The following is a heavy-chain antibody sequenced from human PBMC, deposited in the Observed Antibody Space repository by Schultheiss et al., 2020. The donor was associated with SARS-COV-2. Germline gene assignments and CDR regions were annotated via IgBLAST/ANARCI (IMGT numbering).Heavy chain of an antibody. D-gene: IGHD4-23*01. Sequence: GGSLRLSCTASGFTFSTYPMHWVRQAPGKGLEWVAVISYDGSNKYYADSVKGRFTISRDNSKNTLYLQMNSLRAEDTAVYYCAREPVATVVTRYYYYGMDVWGQGTTVTVSS. J-gene: IGHJ6*02. CDR2: ISYDGSNK. CDR3: AREPVATVVTRYYYYGMDV. CDR1: GFTFSTYP. V-gene: IGHV3-30*04.